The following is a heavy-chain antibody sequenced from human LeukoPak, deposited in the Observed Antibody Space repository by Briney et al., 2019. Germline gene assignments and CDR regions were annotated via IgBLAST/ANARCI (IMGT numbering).Heavy chain of an antibody. CDR1: GFTFSDHY. V-gene: IGHV3-21*01. J-gene: IGHJ6*04. CDR2: ITSSSSYI. Sequence: PGGSLRLSCAASGFTFSDHYIDWVRQAPGKGLEWVSSITSSSSYIYYADSVKGRFTISRDNAKNSLCLQMNSLRAEDTAVYYCAELGITMIGGVWGKGTTVTISS. CDR3: AELGITMIGGV. D-gene: IGHD3-10*02.